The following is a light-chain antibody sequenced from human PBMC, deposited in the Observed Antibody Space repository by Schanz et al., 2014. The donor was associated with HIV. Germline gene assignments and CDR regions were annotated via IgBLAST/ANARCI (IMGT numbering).Light chain of an antibody. CDR2: GAS. Sequence: EIVMTQSPATLSVSPGEGATLSCRASQSVSSKLAWYQQKPGQAPRLIIYGASTRATGIPVRFSGSGSGTDFTLTISRLEPEDFAVYYCQQRSTWPLTFGGGTKVGIK. CDR3: QQRSTWPLT. J-gene: IGKJ4*01. V-gene: IGKV3-15*01. CDR1: QSVSSK.